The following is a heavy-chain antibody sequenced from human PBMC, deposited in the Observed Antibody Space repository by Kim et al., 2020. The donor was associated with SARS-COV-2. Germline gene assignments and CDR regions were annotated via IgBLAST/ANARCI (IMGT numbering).Heavy chain of an antibody. CDR1: GFSLSGYA. D-gene: IGHD3-10*01. CDR2: ISTSGSYI. CDR3: ARGRGLVISHFYYYMDV. Sequence: GGSLRLSCAASGFSLSGYAMVWVRQAPGKGLEWVSSISTSGSYIHYADSVRGRATISRDNAENSLFLQMTSLRVEDTAVYYCARGRGLVISHFYYYMDV. V-gene: IGHV3-21*01. J-gene: IGHJ6*03.